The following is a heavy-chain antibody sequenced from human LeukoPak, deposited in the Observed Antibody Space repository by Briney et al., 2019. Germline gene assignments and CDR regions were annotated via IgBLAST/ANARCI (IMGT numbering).Heavy chain of an antibody. V-gene: IGHV3-23*01. CDR3: AKGRFGELF. D-gene: IGHD3-10*01. Sequence: GSLRLSCAASGFTFSRYAMTWVRQAPGKGLEWVSSISGSGGSTYYADSVKGRFTASRDNSKNTLYLQMNSLRAEDTAVYYCAKGRFGELFWGQGTQVTVSS. CDR2: ISGSGGST. J-gene: IGHJ4*02. CDR1: GFTFSRYA.